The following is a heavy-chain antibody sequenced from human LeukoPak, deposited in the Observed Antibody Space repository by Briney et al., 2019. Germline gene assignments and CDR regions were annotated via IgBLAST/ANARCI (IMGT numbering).Heavy chain of an antibody. V-gene: IGHV3-9*01. CDR1: GFTFDDYA. D-gene: IGHD1-26*01. CDR3: AKVLRGGSYYYYGMDV. J-gene: IGHJ6*02. Sequence: GRSLRLSCAASGFTFDDYAMHWVRQAPGKGLEWVSGVSWNSGSIGYADSVKGRFTISRDNAKNSLYLQMNSLRAEDTALYYCAKVLRGGSYYYYGMDVWGQGTTVTVSS. CDR2: VSWNSGSI.